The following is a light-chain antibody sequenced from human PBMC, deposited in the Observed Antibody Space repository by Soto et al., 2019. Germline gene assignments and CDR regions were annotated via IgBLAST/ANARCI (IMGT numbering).Light chain of an antibody. J-gene: IGLJ1*01. CDR2: DVN. Sequence: QSALTQARSVSGSPGQSVTVSCTGTSSDVGGNNHVTWYQQHPGKAPKLLISDVNKRPSGVPDRFSGSKSGNTASLTISGLQTEDEADYYCCSFAGRIFVFGTGTKVTVL. CDR1: SSDVGGNNH. V-gene: IGLV2-11*01. CDR3: CSFAGRIFV.